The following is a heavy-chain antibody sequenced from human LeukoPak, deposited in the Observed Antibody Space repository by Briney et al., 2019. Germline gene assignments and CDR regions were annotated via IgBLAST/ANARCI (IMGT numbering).Heavy chain of an antibody. CDR2: ISGSGGST. CDR1: GFTFSSYA. V-gene: IGHV3-23*01. J-gene: IGHJ4*02. Sequence: GGSLRLSCAASGFTFSSYAMSRVRQAPGKGLEWVSAISGSGGSTYYADSVKGRFTISRDNTKNTLYLQMNSLRAEDTAVYYCAKELGSSPALDYWGQGTLVTVSS. D-gene: IGHD6-13*01. CDR3: AKELGSSPALDY.